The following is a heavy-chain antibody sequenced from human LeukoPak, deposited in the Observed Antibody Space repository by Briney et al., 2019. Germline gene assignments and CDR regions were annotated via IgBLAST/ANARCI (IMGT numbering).Heavy chain of an antibody. Sequence: GGSLRLSCAASGFTFSGYAMSWVRQAPGKGLEWVSAISGSGGSTYYADSVKGRFTISRDNSKNTLYLQMNSLRAEDTAVYYCAKEGGSGSTRRLNYYYYGMDVWGQGTTVTVSS. J-gene: IGHJ6*02. V-gene: IGHV3-23*01. CDR2: ISGSGGST. D-gene: IGHD3-10*01. CDR1: GFTFSGYA. CDR3: AKEGGSGSTRRLNYYYYGMDV.